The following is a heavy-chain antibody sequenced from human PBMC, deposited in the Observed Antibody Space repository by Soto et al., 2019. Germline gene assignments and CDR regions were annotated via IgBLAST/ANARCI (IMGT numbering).Heavy chain of an antibody. CDR2: IFHSGST. D-gene: IGHD1-26*01. V-gene: IGHV4-4*02. Sequence: QVQLQESGPGLVKPSGTLSLTCAVSGGSISSSNWWSWVRQAPGKGLGWIGEIFHSGSTKYNPSLKRRVTISVDKSKNQFSLKLSFVTAADTAVYYCARHPPYSGSDDWGQGTLVAVSS. CDR1: GGSISSSNW. J-gene: IGHJ4*02. CDR3: ARHPPYSGSDD.